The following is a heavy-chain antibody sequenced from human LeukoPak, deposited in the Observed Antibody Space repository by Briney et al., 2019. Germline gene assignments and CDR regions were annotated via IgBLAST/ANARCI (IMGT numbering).Heavy chain of an antibody. Sequence: PSETLSLTCTVSGGSISSYYWSWIRQPPGKGLEWIGYIHYSGNTNYNPSLKSRVTISIDTSKNQYSLKLSSVTAADTAVYYCARVGYAYAFDPWGQGTLITVSS. CDR2: IHYSGNT. J-gene: IGHJ5*02. D-gene: IGHD5-18*01. CDR3: ARVGYAYAFDP. V-gene: IGHV4-59*08. CDR1: GGSISSYY.